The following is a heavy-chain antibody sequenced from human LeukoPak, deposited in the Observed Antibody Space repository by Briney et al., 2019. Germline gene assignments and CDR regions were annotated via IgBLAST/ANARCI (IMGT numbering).Heavy chain of an antibody. V-gene: IGHV4-34*01. D-gene: IGHD5-12*01. Sequence: NPSETLSLTCAVYGGSFSGYYWSWIRQPPGKGLEWIGEINHSGSTNYNPSLKSRVTMSVDTSKNQFSLKLSSVTAADTAVYYCARHVGASGYDYDDAFDIWGQGTMVTVSS. J-gene: IGHJ3*02. CDR2: INHSGST. CDR3: ARHVGASGYDYDDAFDI. CDR1: GGSFSGYY.